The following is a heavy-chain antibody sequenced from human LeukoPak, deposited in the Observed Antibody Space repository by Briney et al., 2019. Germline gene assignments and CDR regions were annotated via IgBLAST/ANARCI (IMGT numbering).Heavy chain of an antibody. CDR3: ATTPLYCSSTSCPGGY. Sequence: ASVKVSCKVSGYTFTDYYMHWVQQAPGKGLEWMGLVDPEDGETLYAEKFQGRVTITADTSTDTAYMELSSLRSEDTAVYYCATTPLYCSSTSCPGGYWGQGTLVTVSS. J-gene: IGHJ4*02. CDR2: VDPEDGET. CDR1: GYTFTDYY. V-gene: IGHV1-69-2*01. D-gene: IGHD2-2*01.